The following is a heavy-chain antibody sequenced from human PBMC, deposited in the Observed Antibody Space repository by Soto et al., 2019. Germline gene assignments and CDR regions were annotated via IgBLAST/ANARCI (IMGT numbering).Heavy chain of an antibody. Sequence: QVQLVQSGAEVKKPGASVKVSCKASGYTFTSYGISWVRQAPGQGLEGMGWISAYNGNTNYAQKLQGRVTMTTDTSTSTADMELRSLRSDDTAVYYCARVATTVTTWRSNWFDPWGQGTLVTVSS. V-gene: IGHV1-18*01. CDR1: GYTFTSYG. CDR2: ISAYNGNT. D-gene: IGHD4-17*01. J-gene: IGHJ5*02. CDR3: ARVATTVTTWRSNWFDP.